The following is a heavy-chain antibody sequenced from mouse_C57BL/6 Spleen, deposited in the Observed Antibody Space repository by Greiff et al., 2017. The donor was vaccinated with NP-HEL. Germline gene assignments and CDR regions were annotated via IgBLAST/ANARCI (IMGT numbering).Heavy chain of an antibody. CDR3: TRVEELTGTPYYFDY. D-gene: IGHD4-1*01. V-gene: IGHV5-9-1*02. CDR1: GFTFSSYA. Sequence: EVKLMESGEGLVKPGGSLKLSCAASGFTFSSYAMSWVRQTPEKRLEWVAYISSGGDYIYYADTVKGRFTISRDNTRNTLYLQMSSLKSEDTAMYYCTRVEELTGTPYYFDYWGQGTTLTVSS. CDR2: ISSGGDYI. J-gene: IGHJ2*01.